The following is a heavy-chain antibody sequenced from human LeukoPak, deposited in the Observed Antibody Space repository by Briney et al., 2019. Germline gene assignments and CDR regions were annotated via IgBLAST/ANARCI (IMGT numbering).Heavy chain of an antibody. CDR3: AKAPGAVAAELDY. D-gene: IGHD6-13*01. V-gene: IGHV3-30*18. Sequence: PGRSLRLSCAASGFTFSSYGMHWVRQAPGKGLEWVAVISYDGSNKYYADSVKGRFTISRDNSKNTLYLQMNSLRAEDTAVYYCAKAPGAVAAELDYWGQGTLVTVSS. CDR2: ISYDGSNK. CDR1: GFTFSSYG. J-gene: IGHJ4*02.